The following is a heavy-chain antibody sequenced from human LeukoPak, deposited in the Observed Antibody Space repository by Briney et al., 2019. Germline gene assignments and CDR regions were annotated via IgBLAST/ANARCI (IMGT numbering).Heavy chain of an antibody. V-gene: IGHV4-38-2*02. Sequence: SETLSLTCTVSGYSISSGYYWGWIRQPPGKGLEWIGRIYHSGSTYYNPSLKSRVTISVDTSMNQFSLKLSSVAAADTAFYYCASFELMYWSQGTLVTVSS. CDR3: ASFELMY. CDR2: IYHSGST. D-gene: IGHD2-8*01. CDR1: GYSISSGYY. J-gene: IGHJ4*02.